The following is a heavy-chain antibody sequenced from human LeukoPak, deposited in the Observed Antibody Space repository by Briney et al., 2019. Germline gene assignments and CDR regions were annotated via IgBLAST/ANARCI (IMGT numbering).Heavy chain of an antibody. CDR2: IYYSGST. D-gene: IGHD1-14*01. CDR1: GGSISSYY. Sequence: SETLSLTCTVSGGSISSYYWSWIRQPPGKGLEWIGYIYYSGSTNYNPSLKSRVTISVDTSKNQFSLKLTSVTAADTAVYYCARPGGPAPYFDYWGQGTLVTVSS. J-gene: IGHJ4*02. CDR3: ARPGGPAPYFDY. V-gene: IGHV4-59*08.